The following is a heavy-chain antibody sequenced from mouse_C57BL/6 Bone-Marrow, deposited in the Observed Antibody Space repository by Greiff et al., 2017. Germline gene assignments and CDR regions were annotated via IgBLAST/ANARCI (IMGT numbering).Heavy chain of an antibody. CDR2: IDPENGDT. CDR1: GFNINDDY. V-gene: IGHV14-4*01. CDR3: TRIAY. Sequence: VQLKQSGAELVRPGASVKLSCTASGFNINDDYMHWVKQRPEQGLEWIGWIDPENGDTEYASKVQGKATITVDTSSNTAYLQLSSLTSEDTAVYYCTRIAYWGQGTLVTVSA. J-gene: IGHJ3*01.